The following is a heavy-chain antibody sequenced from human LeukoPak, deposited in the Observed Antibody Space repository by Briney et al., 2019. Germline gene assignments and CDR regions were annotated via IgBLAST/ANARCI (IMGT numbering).Heavy chain of an antibody. V-gene: IGHV3-74*01. Sequence: GGSLRLSCAASGFTFSSYWMHWVRQVPGKGLVWVARINEHGSITDYADSVKDRFAVSRDNAWNTLYLQMNSLRAEDTAVYYCARDVVGSGSLWGQGTLITVSS. CDR1: GFTFSSYW. CDR3: ARDVVGSGSL. D-gene: IGHD3-10*01. CDR2: INEHGSIT. J-gene: IGHJ4*02.